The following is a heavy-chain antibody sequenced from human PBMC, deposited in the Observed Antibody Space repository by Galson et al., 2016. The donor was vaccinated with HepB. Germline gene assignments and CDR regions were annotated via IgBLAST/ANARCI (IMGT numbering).Heavy chain of an antibody. CDR1: GGSISSYS. J-gene: IGHJ5*02. Sequence: SETLSLTCTVSGGSISSYSWSWIRQPPGKGLEWIGYIYYSGSTNYNPSLKSRVTISVDTSKNQFSLKLSSVTAADTAVYYCARHYYAMYWFDPWGQGTLVTVSS. D-gene: IGHD3-10*01. CDR3: ARHYYAMYWFDP. V-gene: IGHV4-59*08. CDR2: IYYSGST.